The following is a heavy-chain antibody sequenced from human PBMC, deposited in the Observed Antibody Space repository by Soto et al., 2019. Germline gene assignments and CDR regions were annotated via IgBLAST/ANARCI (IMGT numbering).Heavy chain of an antibody. CDR3: VKERADFVTVPHATSGMDV. V-gene: IGHV3-30*18. J-gene: IGHJ6*02. D-gene: IGHD3-3*01. Sequence: QVHLVESGGGVVQPGGSLRLSCTASGFTFNKFGMHWVRQTPGKGLEWVAAVSYDGNHDFYADSVRGRLIISRDNSKNTLYLQLHTLKPDDTAVYYCVKERADFVTVPHATSGMDVWGPGTTVTVSS. CDR1: GFTFNKFG. CDR2: VSYDGNHD.